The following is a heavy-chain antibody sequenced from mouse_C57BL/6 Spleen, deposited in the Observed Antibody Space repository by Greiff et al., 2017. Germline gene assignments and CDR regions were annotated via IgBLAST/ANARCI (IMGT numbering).Heavy chain of an antibody. CDR1: GYTFTSYW. J-gene: IGHJ2*01. D-gene: IGHD2-3*01. V-gene: IGHV1-50*01. CDR2: IDPSDSYT. Sequence: VQLQQPGAELVKPGASVKLSCKASGYTFTSYWMQWVKQRPGQGLEWIGEIDPSDSYTNYNQKFKGKATLTVDTSSSTAYMQLSSLTSEDSAVYYCARRRWLHDYWGQGTTLTVSS. CDR3: ARRRWLHDY.